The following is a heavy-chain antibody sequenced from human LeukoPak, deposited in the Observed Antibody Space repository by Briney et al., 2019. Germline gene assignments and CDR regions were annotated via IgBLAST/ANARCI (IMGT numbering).Heavy chain of an antibody. CDR1: GFTFDDYA. CDR2: ISWNSGSI. V-gene: IGHV3-9*01. D-gene: IGHD1-26*01. CDR3: AKEGGGSYIVYYYYYGMDV. Sequence: GRSLRLSCAASGFTFDDYAMHWVRQAPGKGLEWVSGISWNSGSIGYADSVKGRFTISRDNAKNSLYLQMNSLRAEDTAVYYCAKEGGGSYIVYYYYYGMDVWGQGTTVTVSS. J-gene: IGHJ6*02.